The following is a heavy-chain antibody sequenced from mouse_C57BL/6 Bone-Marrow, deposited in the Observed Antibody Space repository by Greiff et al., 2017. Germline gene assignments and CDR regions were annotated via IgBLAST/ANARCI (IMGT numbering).Heavy chain of an antibody. CDR2: IDPEDGDT. V-gene: IGHV14-4*01. J-gene: IGHJ2*01. D-gene: IGHD2-5*01. CDR1: GFNIKDDY. CDR3: TAESGDSNYEGAYYFDY. Sequence: VQLQQSGAELVRPGASVKLSCTASGFNIKDDYMHWVKQRPEQGLEWIGWIDPEDGDTEYASKFQGKATITADTSSNTAYLQLSSLTSEDTAVYYCTAESGDSNYEGAYYFDYWGQGTTLTVSS.